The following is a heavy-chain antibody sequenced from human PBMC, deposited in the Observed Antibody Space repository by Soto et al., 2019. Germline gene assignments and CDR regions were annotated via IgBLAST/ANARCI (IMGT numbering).Heavy chain of an antibody. J-gene: IGHJ4*02. CDR1: GFSFNTYG. Sequence: PGGSLRLSCAASGFSFNTYGMYWVRQDPGKGLEWVAAISYDGSNQYHADSVKGRFTISRDNSKSTLYLQMNSLRVEDTAVYYCAKDIVKYTYGACDYWGQGALVTVSS. CDR2: ISYDGSNQ. V-gene: IGHV3-30*18. D-gene: IGHD5-18*01. CDR3: AKDIVKYTYGACDY.